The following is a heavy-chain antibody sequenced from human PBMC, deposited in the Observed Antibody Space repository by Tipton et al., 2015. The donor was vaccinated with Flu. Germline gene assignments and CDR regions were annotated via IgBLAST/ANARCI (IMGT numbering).Heavy chain of an antibody. J-gene: IGHJ4*02. D-gene: IGHD3-10*01. CDR3: ARAIGLSGSF. CDR2: IKQDGSEK. CDR1: GFIFSNYW. Sequence: GSLRLSCAASGFIFSNYWMSWVRQAPGKGLEWVANIKQDGSEKYYVDSVKGRFTISRDNAKNSLYLQMNSLRAEDTAVYYCARAIGLSGSFWGQGTLVTVSS. V-gene: IGHV3-7*01.